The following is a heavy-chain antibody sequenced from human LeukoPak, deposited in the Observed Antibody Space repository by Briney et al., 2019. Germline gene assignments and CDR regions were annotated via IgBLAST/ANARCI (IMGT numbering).Heavy chain of an antibody. Sequence: ASVKVSCKASGGTFSSYAISWVRQAPGQGLEWIGRIIPIFGTANYAQKFQGRVTITTDESTSTAYMGLSSLRSEDTAVYYCVSEYSGYDDYFDYWGQGTLVTVSS. D-gene: IGHD5-12*01. J-gene: IGHJ4*02. CDR3: VSEYSGYDDYFDY. V-gene: IGHV1-69*05. CDR2: IIPIFGTA. CDR1: GGTFSSYA.